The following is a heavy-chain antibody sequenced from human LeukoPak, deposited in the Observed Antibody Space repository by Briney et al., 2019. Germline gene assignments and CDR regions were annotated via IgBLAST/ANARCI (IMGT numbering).Heavy chain of an antibody. CDR3: GDYYDSSGHYYAGD. CDR1: GFTFSSYA. J-gene: IGHJ4*02. CDR2: ISGSGGST. V-gene: IGHV3-23*01. D-gene: IGHD3-22*01. Sequence: GGSLRLSCAASGFTFSSYAMSWVRQAPGKGLEWVSAISGSGGSTYYADSVKGRFTISRDNSKNTLYLQMNSLRAEDTAVYYCGDYYDSSGHYYAGDWGQGTLVTVSS.